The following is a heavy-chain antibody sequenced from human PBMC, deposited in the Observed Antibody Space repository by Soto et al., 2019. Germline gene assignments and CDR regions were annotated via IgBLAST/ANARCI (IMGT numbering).Heavy chain of an antibody. D-gene: IGHD4-17*01. Sequence: PSETLSLTCTVSGGSISSYYWSWIRQPPGKGLEWIGYIYYTGTTNYNPSLKSRVTISVDTSKNQFSLKLSSVTTEDTALYYCAKVNGDYAIDYWGQGTLVTVSS. J-gene: IGHJ4*02. CDR1: GGSISSYY. V-gene: IGHV4-59*01. CDR3: AKVNGDYAIDY. CDR2: IYYTGTT.